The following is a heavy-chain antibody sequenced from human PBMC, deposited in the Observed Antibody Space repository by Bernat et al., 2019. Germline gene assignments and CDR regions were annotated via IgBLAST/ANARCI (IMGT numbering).Heavy chain of an antibody. CDR3: ARTMGRYCSSTSCDFDY. CDR1: GYTFTSYD. Sequence: QVQLVQSGAEVKKPGASVKVSCKASGYTFTSYDMHWVRQAPGQGLEWMGIINPSGGSTSYAQKFQGRVTMTRDTSTSTVYMALSSLRSEDTAVYYCARTMGRYCSSTSCDFDYWGQGTLVTVSS. V-gene: IGHV1-46*01. CDR2: INPSGGST. D-gene: IGHD2-2*01. J-gene: IGHJ4*02.